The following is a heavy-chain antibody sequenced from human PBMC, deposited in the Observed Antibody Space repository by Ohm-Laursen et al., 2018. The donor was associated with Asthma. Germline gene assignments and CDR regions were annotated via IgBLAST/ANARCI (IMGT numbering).Heavy chain of an antibody. Sequence: TLSLTCTVSGGSISSYYWSWIRQPPGKGLEWIGYIYYSGSTNYNPSLKSRVTISVDTSKNQFSLKLSSVTAADTAVYYCARGPNWNFQFDYWGQGTLVTVSS. D-gene: IGHD1-7*01. CDR1: GGSISSYY. V-gene: IGHV4-59*01. CDR2: IYYSGST. CDR3: ARGPNWNFQFDY. J-gene: IGHJ4*02.